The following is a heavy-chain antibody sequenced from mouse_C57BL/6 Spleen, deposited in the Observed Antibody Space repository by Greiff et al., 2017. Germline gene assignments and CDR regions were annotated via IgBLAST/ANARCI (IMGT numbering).Heavy chain of an antibody. V-gene: IGHV1-69*01. CDR2: IDPSDSYT. CDR1: GYTFTSYW. J-gene: IGHJ4*01. Sequence: QVQLQQPGAELVMPGASVKLSCKASGYTFTSYWMHWVKQRPGQGLEWIGEIDPSDSYTNYNQKFKGKFTLPVDKSSSTAYMQLSSLTSEDSAVYYCARRDGSSSTCRYYYAMDYWGQGTSVTVSS. CDR3: ARRDGSSSTCRYYYAMDY. D-gene: IGHD1-1*01.